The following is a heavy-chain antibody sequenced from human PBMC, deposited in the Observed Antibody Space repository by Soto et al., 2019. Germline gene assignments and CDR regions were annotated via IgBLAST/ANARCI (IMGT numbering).Heavy chain of an antibody. V-gene: IGHV1-69*13. J-gene: IGHJ5*02. D-gene: IGHD3-10*01. CDR3: ARDFPRSGSYSEYKWFDP. CDR2: IIPIFGTA. Sequence: GSSVKVSCKASGGPFSSYAISWVRQAPGQGLEWMGGIIPIFGTANYAQKFQGRVTITADESTSTAYMELSSLRSEDTAVYYCARDFPRSGSYSEYKWFDPWGKGSLVTLSS. CDR1: GGPFSSYA.